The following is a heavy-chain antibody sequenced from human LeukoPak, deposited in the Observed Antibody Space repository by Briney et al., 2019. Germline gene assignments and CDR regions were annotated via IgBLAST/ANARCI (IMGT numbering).Heavy chain of an antibody. Sequence: GSLRLSCAASGFSVTSNHMNWVRQAPGKGLEWIGETNDSGSTNYNPSLKSRVTISVDTSKNQFSLKLNSVTAADTAVYYCASGDWFTIYWGQGTLVTVSS. CDR3: ASGDWFTIY. CDR2: TNDSGST. D-gene: IGHD3-9*01. CDR1: GFSVTSNH. J-gene: IGHJ4*02. V-gene: IGHV4-34*01.